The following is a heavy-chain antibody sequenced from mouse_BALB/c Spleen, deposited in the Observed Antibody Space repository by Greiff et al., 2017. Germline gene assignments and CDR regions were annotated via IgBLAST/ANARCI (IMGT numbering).Heavy chain of an antibody. CDR3: ARSSSYAMDY. D-gene: IGHD1-1*01. J-gene: IGHJ4*01. CDR2: IDPANGNT. Sequence: EVQLQQSGAELVKPGASVKLSCTASGFNIKDTYMPWVKQRPEQGLEWIGRIDPANGNTKYDPKFQGKATITADTSSNTAYLQLSSLTSEDTAVYYCARSSSYAMDYWGQGTSVTVSS. V-gene: IGHV14-3*02. CDR1: GFNIKDTY.